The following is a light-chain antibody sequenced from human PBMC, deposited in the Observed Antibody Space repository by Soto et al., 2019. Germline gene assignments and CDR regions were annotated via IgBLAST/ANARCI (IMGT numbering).Light chain of an antibody. CDR2: GNT. CDR3: LSFDSSLSVV. CDR1: SSNIGAGYD. V-gene: IGLV1-40*01. Sequence: QSVLTQPPSESGAPGQRVTISCTGSSSNIGAGYDVHWYQQLPGRAPKLLIYGNTNRPSGVPDRFSGSKSGTSASLAITGLQAEYEADYYCLSFDSSLSVVFGGGTKLTVL. J-gene: IGLJ2*01.